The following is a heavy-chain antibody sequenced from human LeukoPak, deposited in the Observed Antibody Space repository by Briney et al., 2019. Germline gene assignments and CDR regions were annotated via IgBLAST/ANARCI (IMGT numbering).Heavy chain of an antibody. CDR1: GFTVSIHR. CDR3: ARGGALDF. Sequence: GGSLRLCRAGSGFTVSIHRISWVRQAPGKGLECVAVIQSDGNTEYADSVQGRFTISRDNSKNTISLQMNSLRVDDTAVYFCARGGALDFWGQGTLVTVSS. J-gene: IGHJ4*02. D-gene: IGHD4/OR15-4a*01. V-gene: IGHV3-66*01. CDR2: IQSDGNT.